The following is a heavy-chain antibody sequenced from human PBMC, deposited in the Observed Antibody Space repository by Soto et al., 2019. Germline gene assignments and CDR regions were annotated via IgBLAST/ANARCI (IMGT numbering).Heavy chain of an antibody. J-gene: IGHJ6*02. CDR2: ISAYNGNT. CDR1: GYTFTSYG. CDR3: ARDRPVLRDFDRQGYYYYCGMDV. D-gene: IGHD3-9*01. V-gene: IGHV1-18*01. Sequence: QVQLVQSGAEVKKPGSSVKVSCKASGYTFTSYGIRWVRQAPVQGLEWMGWISAYNGNTNYAQKRQGRVTMTPDTSTSPADMELRSLRSDDTAVYYCARDRPVLRDFDRQGYYYYCGMDVWGQGTTVTVSS.